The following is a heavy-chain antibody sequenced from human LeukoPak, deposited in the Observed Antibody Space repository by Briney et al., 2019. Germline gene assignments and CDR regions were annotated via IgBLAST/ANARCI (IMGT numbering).Heavy chain of an antibody. Sequence: SQTLSLTCAVSGGSISSGGYSWSWIRQPPGKGLEWIGYIYYSGSTNYNPSLKSRVTISVDTSKNQSSLKLSSVTAADTAVYYCARVRVGWFDPWGQGTLVTVSS. V-gene: IGHV4-30-4*07. J-gene: IGHJ5*02. CDR2: IYYSGST. CDR3: ARVRVGWFDP. CDR1: GGSISSGGYS.